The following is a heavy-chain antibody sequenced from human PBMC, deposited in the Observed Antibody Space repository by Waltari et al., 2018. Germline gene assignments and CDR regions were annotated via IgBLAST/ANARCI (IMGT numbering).Heavy chain of an antibody. V-gene: IGHV4-59*01. Sequence: QVQLQESGPGLVKPSETLSLTCTVAGDSISSNYWIWIRQPPGKGLEWIGFIYNSGRSNHNPSLKGRVTMSVDTSKNEFSLKLRSVTAADTAVYYCARVLTGARYYYMDVWGKGTTVTISS. CDR3: ARVLTGARYYYMDV. J-gene: IGHJ6*03. CDR1: GDSISSNY. CDR2: IYNSGRS. D-gene: IGHD7-27*01.